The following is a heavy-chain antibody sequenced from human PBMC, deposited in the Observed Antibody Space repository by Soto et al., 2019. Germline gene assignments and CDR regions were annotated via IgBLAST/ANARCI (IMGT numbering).Heavy chain of an antibody. D-gene: IGHD2-15*01. CDR3: ARGGFEYCSGGSCYDYYYGMDV. CDR2: ISSSSSYI. CDR1: GLTFSSYS. V-gene: IGHV3-21*01. Sequence: GGSLRLSCAASGLTFSSYSMNWVRQAPGKGLEWVSSISSSSSYIYYADSVKGRFTISRDNAKNSLYLQMNSLRAEDTAVYYCARGGFEYCSGGSCYDYYYGMDVWGQGTTVTVSS. J-gene: IGHJ6*02.